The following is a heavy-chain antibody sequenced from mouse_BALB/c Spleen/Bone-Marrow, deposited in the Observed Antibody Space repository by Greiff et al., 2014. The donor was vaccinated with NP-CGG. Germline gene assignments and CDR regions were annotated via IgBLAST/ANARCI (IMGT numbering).Heavy chain of an antibody. CDR3: ARGGNFDY. D-gene: IGHD1-1*01. V-gene: IGHV1-4*01. CDR1: GYTFTSYT. J-gene: IGHJ2*01. Sequence: VKLMESGAELARPGASVKMSCKASGYTFTSYTMHWVKQRPGQGLEWIGYINPSSGYTNYNQKFKDKATLTVDKSSSTAYMQLSSLTSEDSAVYYCARGGNFDYWGQGTTLTVSS. CDR2: INPSSGYT.